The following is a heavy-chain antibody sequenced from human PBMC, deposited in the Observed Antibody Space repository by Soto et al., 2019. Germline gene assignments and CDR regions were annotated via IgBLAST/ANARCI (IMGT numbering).Heavy chain of an antibody. CDR1: GCTFISYA. J-gene: IGHJ4*02. CDR3: ARGIAMARGYYFDY. V-gene: IGHV3-30-3*01. D-gene: IGHD5-18*01. Sequence: GGSLRLSCAASGCTFISYAMRWVRQAPGKGLVGVAVISYDGSNKYYADSVKGRFTISRDNSKNTLYLQMNSLRAEDTAVYYCARGIAMARGYYFDYWGQGTLVTVSS. CDR2: ISYDGSNK.